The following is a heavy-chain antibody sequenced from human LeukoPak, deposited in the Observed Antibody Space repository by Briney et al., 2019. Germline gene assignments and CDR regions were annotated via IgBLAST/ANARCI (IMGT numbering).Heavy chain of an antibody. CDR1: GDSISSGSYY. D-gene: IGHD3-10*01. CDR2: IYTSGST. Sequence: PSETLSLTCTVSGDSISSGSYYWTWIRQPAGKGLEWIGRIYTSGSTNYNPSLKSRVTISVDTSKNQFSLKLSSVTAADTAVYYCARDYGFGEFLWGQGTLVTVSS. V-gene: IGHV4-61*02. J-gene: IGHJ4*02. CDR3: ARDYGFGEFL.